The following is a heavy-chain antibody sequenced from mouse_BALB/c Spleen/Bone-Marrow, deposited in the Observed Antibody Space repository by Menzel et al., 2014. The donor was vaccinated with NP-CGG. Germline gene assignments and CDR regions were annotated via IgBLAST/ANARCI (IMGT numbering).Heavy chain of an antibody. CDR2: IYPGDGDT. CDR1: GYTFTSYW. Sequence: VKVVESGAELARPGASVKLSCKASGYTFTSYWMQWVKQRPGQGLEWIGAIYPGDGDTRYTQKFKGKATLTADKSSSTAYMQLSSFASEDSAVYYCARGFPFDYWGQGTTLTVSS. CDR3: ARGFPFDY. J-gene: IGHJ2*01. V-gene: IGHV1-87*01.